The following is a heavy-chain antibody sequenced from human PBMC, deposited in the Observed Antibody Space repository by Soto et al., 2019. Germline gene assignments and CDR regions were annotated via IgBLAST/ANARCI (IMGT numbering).Heavy chain of an antibody. V-gene: IGHV1-58*01. Sequence: SVKVSCKASGFTFTSSAVQWVRQARGQRLEWIGWIVVGSGNTNYAQKFQERVTITRDMSTSTAYMELSSLRSEDTAVYYWGGDVCTDFGVRGVMGVWGRGTTGTVSS. CDR2: IVVGSGNT. CDR1: GFTFTSSA. CDR3: GGDVCTDFGVRGVMGV. D-gene: IGHD3-3*01. J-gene: IGHJ6*02.